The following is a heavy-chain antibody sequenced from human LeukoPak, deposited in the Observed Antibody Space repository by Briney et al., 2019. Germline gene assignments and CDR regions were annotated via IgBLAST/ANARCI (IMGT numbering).Heavy chain of an antibody. J-gene: IGHJ4*02. Sequence: GGSLRLSCAASGFTVSDNYMSWVRQAPGKGLEWVSVIYSDGSTYYADSVKGRFTISRDNSKNTLYHQMNSLRTDDTAVYYCARGVRGRGSADWGQGILVSVSS. V-gene: IGHV3-66*02. CDR3: ARGVRGRGSAD. CDR2: IYSDGST. CDR1: GFTVSDNY. D-gene: IGHD1-26*01.